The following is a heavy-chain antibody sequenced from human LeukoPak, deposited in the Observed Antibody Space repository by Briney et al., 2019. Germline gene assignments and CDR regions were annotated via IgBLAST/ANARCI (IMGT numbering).Heavy chain of an antibody. J-gene: IGHJ4*02. D-gene: IGHD6-19*01. CDR3: ARRHLPVEGTGRDDY. CDR1: GFTFSSYE. V-gene: IGHV3-74*01. CDR2: INGDGSRT. Sequence: GGSLRLSCAASGFTFSSYEMNWVRQAPGKGLVWVSRINGDGSRTTYADSVKGRFTISRDNAKNTLYLQMNSLRAEDTAVYYCARRHLPVEGTGRDDYWGQGTLVTVSS.